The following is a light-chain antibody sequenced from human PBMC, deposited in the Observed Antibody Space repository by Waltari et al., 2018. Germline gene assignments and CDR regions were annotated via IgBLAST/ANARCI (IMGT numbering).Light chain of an antibody. Sequence: QSALTQPASVSGSPGQSITISCTGTSSDVGGYNYVSWYQQHPGKAPKLMIYDVSNRPSGVSNRCAGSKPGNTDSLTISGLQAEDEADYYCSSYTSSSAFNVFGSGTKVTVL. CDR2: DVS. CDR1: SSDVGGYNY. J-gene: IGLJ6*01. CDR3: SSYTSSSAFNV. V-gene: IGLV2-14*03.